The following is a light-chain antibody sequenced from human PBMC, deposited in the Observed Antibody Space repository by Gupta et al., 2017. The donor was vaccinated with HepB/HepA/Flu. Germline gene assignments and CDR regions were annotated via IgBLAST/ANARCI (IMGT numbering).Light chain of an antibody. CDR3: HSDDSNYIQV. CDR1: SGSIASNY. Sequence: NFMLTQPHSVSESPGKTVPISCTRSSGSIASNYVQWFQQRPGSAPTIVIYEDNQRPSGVPDRFSGSIDSSSNAASLTISGLKTEDEADYYCHSDDSNYIQVFGRGTKLTVL. CDR2: EDN. J-gene: IGLJ2*01. V-gene: IGLV6-57*03.